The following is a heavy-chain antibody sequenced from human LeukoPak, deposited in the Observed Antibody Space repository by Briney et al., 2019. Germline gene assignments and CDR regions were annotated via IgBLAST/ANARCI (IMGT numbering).Heavy chain of an antibody. CDR3: ARADYGDQGTDY. CDR2: ISYDGSNK. D-gene: IGHD4-17*01. Sequence: PGGSLRLSCAASGFTFNTYGMNWVRQAPGKGLEWVAVISYDGSNKYYADSVKGRFTISRDNSKNTLYLQMNSLRAEDTAVYYCARADYGDQGTDYWGQGTLVTVSS. V-gene: IGHV3-30*19. CDR1: GFTFNTYG. J-gene: IGHJ4*02.